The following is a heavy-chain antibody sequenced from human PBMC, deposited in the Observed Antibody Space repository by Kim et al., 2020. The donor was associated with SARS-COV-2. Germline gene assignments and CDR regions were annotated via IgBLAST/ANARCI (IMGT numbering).Heavy chain of an antibody. J-gene: IGHJ6*02. CDR3: ARGEYYDFWSGYYRRRGMDV. CDR2: INHSGST. D-gene: IGHD3-3*01. V-gene: IGHV4-34*01. CDR1: GGSFSGYY. Sequence: SETLSLTCAVYGGSFSGYYWSWIRQPPGKGLEWIGEINHSGSTNYNPSLKSRVTISVDTSKNPFSLKLSSVTAADTAVYYCARGEYYDFWSGYYRRRGMDVWGQGTTVTVSS.